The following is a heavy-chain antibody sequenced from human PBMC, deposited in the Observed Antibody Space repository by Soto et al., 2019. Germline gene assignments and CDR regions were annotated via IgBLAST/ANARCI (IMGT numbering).Heavy chain of an antibody. J-gene: IGHJ3*02. CDR1: GFTFTSSA. CDR3: AAVSSDYYDCSTYPDVFDI. Sequence: SVKDSCKASGFTFTSSAVQWVGQPSAQRVEGIGWMVVGSGNTNYAQKVKERVTVTRDMSTSTAYMELSSLRSEDTAVYYCAAVSSDYYDCSTYPDVFDIWGQGTMVTVSS. CDR2: MVVGSGNT. D-gene: IGHD3-22*01. V-gene: IGHV1-58*01.